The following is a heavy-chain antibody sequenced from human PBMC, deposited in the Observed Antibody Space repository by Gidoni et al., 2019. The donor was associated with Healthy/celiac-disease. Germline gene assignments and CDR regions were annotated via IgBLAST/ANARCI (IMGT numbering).Heavy chain of an antibody. V-gene: IGHV3-23*01. CDR3: AKSGPYFYYDSSGYRETDY. CDR1: GFTFSSYA. Sequence: EVQLLESGGGLVQPGGSLRLSCAASGFTFSSYAMRWVRQAPGKGLEWGSVISGSGGRTYYADSVKGRFTISRDNSKNTLYLQMNSLRAEDTAVYYCAKSGPYFYYDSSGYRETDYWGQGTLVTASS. CDR2: ISGSGGRT. J-gene: IGHJ4*02. D-gene: IGHD3-22*01.